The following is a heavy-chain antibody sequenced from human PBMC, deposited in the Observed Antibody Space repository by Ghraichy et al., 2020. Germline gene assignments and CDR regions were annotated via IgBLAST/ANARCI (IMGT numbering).Heavy chain of an antibody. CDR1: GFTFSSYG. D-gene: IGHD2-15*01. CDR3: AKGLYCSGGSCSPDY. Sequence: SLNISCAASGFTFSSYGMHWVRQAPGKGLEWVAVISYDGSNKYYADSVKGRFTISRDNSKNTLYLQMNSLRAEDTAVYYCAKGLYCSGGSCSPDYWGQGTLVTVSS. V-gene: IGHV3-30*18. J-gene: IGHJ4*02. CDR2: ISYDGSNK.